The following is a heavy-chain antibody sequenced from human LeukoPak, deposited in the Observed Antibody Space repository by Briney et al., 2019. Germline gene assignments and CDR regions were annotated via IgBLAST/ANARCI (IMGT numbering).Heavy chain of an antibody. CDR2: IYDSGST. CDR1: GGPITNYY. CDR3: ARSSRATIWDTPDGADL. J-gene: IGHJ3*01. Sequence: TSETLSLTCTVSGGPITNYYWSWIRQPPGKGLEGIGYIYDSGSTNYSPSLESRVTISVDTSKNQISLNLRPVSAADTALYYCARSSRATIWDTPDGADLWGQGTMVTVSS. D-gene: IGHD5-24*01. V-gene: IGHV4-59*01.